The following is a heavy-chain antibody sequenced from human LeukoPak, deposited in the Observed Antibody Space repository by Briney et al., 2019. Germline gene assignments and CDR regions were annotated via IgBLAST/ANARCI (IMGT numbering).Heavy chain of an antibody. CDR3: ARLRDAALASYFDS. V-gene: IGHV4-4*09. D-gene: IGHD5-18*01. CDR2: IYISGST. CDR1: SGSISSYY. Sequence: PSETLSLTCTVSSGSISSYYWSWIRQPPGKGLEWIGNIYISGSTKYNPSLQSRVTISVDASKSQFSLKLSSVTAADTAVYHCARLRDAALASYFDSWGQGTLVTVSS. J-gene: IGHJ4*02.